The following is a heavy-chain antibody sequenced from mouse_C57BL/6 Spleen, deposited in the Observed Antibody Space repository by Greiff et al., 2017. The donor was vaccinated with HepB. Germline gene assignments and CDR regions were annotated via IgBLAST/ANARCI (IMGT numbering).Heavy chain of an antibody. V-gene: IGHV1-50*01. J-gene: IGHJ1*03. Sequence: QVQLQQPGAELVKPGASVKLSCKASGYTFTSYWMQWVKQRPGQGLEWIGEIDPSDSYTNYNQKFKGKATLTVDTSSSTAYMQLSSLTSEDCAVYYGARPTYGSSCEGYFDVWGTGTTVTVYS. CDR3: ARPTYGSSCEGYFDV. CDR2: IDPSDSYT. D-gene: IGHD1-1*01. CDR1: GYTFTSYW.